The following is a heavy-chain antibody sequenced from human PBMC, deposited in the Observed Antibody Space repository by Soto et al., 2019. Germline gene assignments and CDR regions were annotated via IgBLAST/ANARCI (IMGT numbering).Heavy chain of an antibody. J-gene: IGHJ6*02. CDR2: IYYTGST. Sequence: PSETLSLTCTVSGGSISRSTSFWGWVRQPPGKGLDWIGSIYYTGSTYFNPSLKSRATFSVDTSKNHFSLNMNSVTVADTAIYVCERHDSYDFSSGLAPNGMDVWGPGTTGTVSS. CDR1: GGSISRSTSF. D-gene: IGHD3-3*01. CDR3: ERHDSYDFSSGLAPNGMDV. V-gene: IGHV4-39*01.